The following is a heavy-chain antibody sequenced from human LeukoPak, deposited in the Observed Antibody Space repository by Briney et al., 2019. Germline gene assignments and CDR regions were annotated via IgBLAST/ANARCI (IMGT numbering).Heavy chain of an antibody. Sequence: SETLSLTCAVYGGSFSGYYWSWIRQPPGKGLEWIGEINHSGSTNYNPSLKSRVTISVDTSKNQFSLKLSSVTAADTAVYYCASLSQDSSGSPNPFDYWGQGTLVTVSS. CDR2: INHSGST. CDR3: ASLSQDSSGSPNPFDY. CDR1: GGSFSGYY. D-gene: IGHD3-22*01. V-gene: IGHV4-34*01. J-gene: IGHJ4*02.